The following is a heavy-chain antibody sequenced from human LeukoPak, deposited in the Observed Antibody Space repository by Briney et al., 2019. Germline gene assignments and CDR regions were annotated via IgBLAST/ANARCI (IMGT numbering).Heavy chain of an antibody. Sequence: GGSLRLSCAASGLTFSTYAMAWVRQAPGKGLEWVGRIKRRADGGTADYAAPVEGRFTISRDDSKNTLYLQMNSLKTEDTAVYYCTTGNWGPYWGQGTLVTVSS. CDR1: GLTFSTYA. CDR3: TTGNWGPY. J-gene: IGHJ4*02. CDR2: IKRRADGGTA. D-gene: IGHD7-27*01. V-gene: IGHV3-15*01.